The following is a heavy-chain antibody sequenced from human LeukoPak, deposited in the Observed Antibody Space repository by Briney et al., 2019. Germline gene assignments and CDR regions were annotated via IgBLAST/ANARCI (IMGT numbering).Heavy chain of an antibody. V-gene: IGHV3-48*01. J-gene: IGHJ4*02. CDR3: ATSSGYSYG. CDR2: ISSSSSTI. CDR1: GFTFSSYS. Sequence: TGGSLRLSCAASGFTFSSYSMYWVRQAPGKGLEWVSYISSSSSTIYYADSVKGRFTISRDNAKNSLYLQMNSLRAEDTAVYYCATSSGYSYGWGQGTLVTVSS. D-gene: IGHD5-18*01.